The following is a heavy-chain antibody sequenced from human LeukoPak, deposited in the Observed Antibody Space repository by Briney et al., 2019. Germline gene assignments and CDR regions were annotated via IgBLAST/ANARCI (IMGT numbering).Heavy chain of an antibody. D-gene: IGHD6-19*01. CDR2: IYSGGNT. CDR3: ARVGGGSGWSFRLDR. J-gene: IGHJ5*02. CDR1: GDSINKDY. Sequence: SETLSLTCNVSGDSINKDYWSWIRQPPGKGLEWIGYIYSGGNTNYNPSLKSRVTMSVDTAKNQLSLKLNSVTAADSAIYYCARVGGGSGWSFRLDRWGQGTLVTVSS. V-gene: IGHV4-59*01.